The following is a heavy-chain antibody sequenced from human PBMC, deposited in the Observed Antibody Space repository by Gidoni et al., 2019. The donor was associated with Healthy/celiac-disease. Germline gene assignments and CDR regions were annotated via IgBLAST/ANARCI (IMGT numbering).Heavy chain of an antibody. Sequence: QVQLQESGPGLVKPSQTLSLTCTVSGGSISSDVYYWNWLRQHPGKGLEWIGYIYYSGSTHYNPSLESRVTISIDTSKNQFSLNLISVTAADTAVYYCAKADTSGWSDDAFDIWGQGTMVTVSS. J-gene: IGHJ3*02. CDR3: AKADTSGWSDDAFDI. D-gene: IGHD6-19*01. V-gene: IGHV4-31*03. CDR2: IYYSGST. CDR1: GGSISSDVYY.